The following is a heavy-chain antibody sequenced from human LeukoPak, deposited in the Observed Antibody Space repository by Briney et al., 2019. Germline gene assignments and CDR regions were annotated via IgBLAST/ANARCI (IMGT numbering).Heavy chain of an antibody. CDR1: GGSISSYY. CDR2: IYYSGST. Sequence: SETLSLTCTVSGGSISSYYWSWIRQPPGKGLEWIGYIYYSGSTNYNPSLKSRVTISVNTSKNQFSLKLSSVTAADTAVYYCARTMEYYYDSSGYFNYYFDYWGQGTLVTVSS. D-gene: IGHD3-22*01. J-gene: IGHJ4*02. CDR3: ARTMEYYYDSSGYFNYYFDY. V-gene: IGHV4-59*01.